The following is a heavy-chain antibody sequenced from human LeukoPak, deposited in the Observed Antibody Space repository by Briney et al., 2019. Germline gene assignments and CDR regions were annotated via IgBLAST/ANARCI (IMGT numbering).Heavy chain of an antibody. CDR3: ARYGAAAGIPIDY. CDR1: GYSISSGYY. CDR2: IYHSGST. V-gene: IGHV4-38-2*02. Sequence: SETLSLTCTVSGYSISSGYYWGWIRQPPGKGLEWIGSIYHSGSTYYNPSLKSRVTISVDTSKNQFSLKLSSVTAADTAVYYCARYGAAAGIPIDYWGQGTLVTVSS. D-gene: IGHD6-13*01. J-gene: IGHJ4*02.